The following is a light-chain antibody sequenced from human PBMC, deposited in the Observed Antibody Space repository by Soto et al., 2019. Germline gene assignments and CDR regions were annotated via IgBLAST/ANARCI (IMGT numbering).Light chain of an antibody. V-gene: IGLV1-40*01. Sequence: QSVLTQPPSVSGATGQRVTISCTGCSSNIGAGYDVHWYQQLPGTAPKLLIYGNSNQPSGVPDRFSGSKSGTSASLAITGLQAEDEAHYYCQSYDSSLSGWVFGGGTKLTVL. CDR2: GNS. J-gene: IGLJ3*02. CDR3: QSYDSSLSGWV. CDR1: SSNIGAGYD.